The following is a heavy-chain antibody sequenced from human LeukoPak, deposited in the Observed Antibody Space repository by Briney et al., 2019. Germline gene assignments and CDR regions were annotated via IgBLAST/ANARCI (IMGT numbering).Heavy chain of an antibody. V-gene: IGHV1-2*02. J-gene: IGHJ4*02. Sequence: ASVKVSCKASGYTFTGYYMHWVRQAPGQGLEWMGWINPNSGGTNYAQKFQGRVTMTRDTSISTAYMELSRLRSDDTAVYYRARVTLGLWFGDKYYFDYWGQGTLVTVSS. CDR2: INPNSGGT. CDR1: GYTFTGYY. CDR3: ARVTLGLWFGDKYYFDY. D-gene: IGHD3-10*01.